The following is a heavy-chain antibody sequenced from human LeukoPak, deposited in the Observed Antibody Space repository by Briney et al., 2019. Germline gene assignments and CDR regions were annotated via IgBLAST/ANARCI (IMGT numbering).Heavy chain of an antibody. V-gene: IGHV3-33*01. D-gene: IGHD4-4*01. J-gene: IGHJ4*02. CDR1: GFTFSSYG. Sequence: GGSLRLSCAASGFTFSSYGMHWVRQAPGKGLEWVAVIWYGGSNKYYADSVKGRFTISRDNSKNTLYLQMNSLRAEDTAVYYCARDAYSNYVDYWGQGTLVTVSS. CDR3: ARDAYSNYVDY. CDR2: IWYGGSNK.